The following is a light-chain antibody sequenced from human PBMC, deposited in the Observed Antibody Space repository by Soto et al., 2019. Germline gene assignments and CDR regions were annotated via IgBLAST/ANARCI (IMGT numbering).Light chain of an antibody. CDR3: SSYTSSIVV. J-gene: IGLJ2*01. V-gene: IGLV2-14*01. CDR1: SSDVGGYNY. CDR2: DVS. Sequence: QSALTQPASVSGSPGQSITISCTGTSSDVGGYNYVSWYQQPPGKAPKLMIYDVSNRPSGVTNRFSGSKSDNTASLTISGLQAEDEDDYYCSSYTSSIVVFGGGTKLTVL.